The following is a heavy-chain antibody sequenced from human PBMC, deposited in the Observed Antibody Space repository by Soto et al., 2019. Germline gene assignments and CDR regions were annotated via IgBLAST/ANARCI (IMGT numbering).Heavy chain of an antibody. Sequence: QVQLQESGPGLVKPSQTLSLTCTVSGGSISSGDYYWSWIRQPPGKGLEWIGYIYYSGSTYSNPSLKSRVTISLDTSKNQFSLKLSSVTAADTAVYYCVRTYYYDSSGYSFDYWGQGTLVTVSS. J-gene: IGHJ4*02. CDR1: GGSISSGDYY. D-gene: IGHD3-22*01. CDR2: IYYSGST. CDR3: VRTYYYDSSGYSFDY. V-gene: IGHV4-30-4*01.